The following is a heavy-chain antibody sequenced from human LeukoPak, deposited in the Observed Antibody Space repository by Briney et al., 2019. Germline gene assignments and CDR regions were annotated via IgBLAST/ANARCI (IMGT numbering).Heavy chain of an antibody. V-gene: IGHV1-24*01. D-gene: IGHD2-15*01. CDR2: FDVDQLKH. Sequence: ASVKVSCKVSGYTLKEVAIHWVRQAPGKGLEWMGGFDVDQLKHVHAQNFQGRLIMTEDTSAETAYMELRSLRFEDTAVYYCARGVGSAFDIWGQGTMVTVSS. CDR1: GYTLKEVA. CDR3: ARGVGSAFDI. J-gene: IGHJ3*02.